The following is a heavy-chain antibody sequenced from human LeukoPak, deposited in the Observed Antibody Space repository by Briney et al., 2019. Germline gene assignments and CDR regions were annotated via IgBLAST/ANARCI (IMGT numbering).Heavy chain of an antibody. Sequence: PSETLSLTCAVYGGSFSGYYWSWIRQPPGKGLEWIGEINHSGSTNYNPSLKSRVTISVDTSKNQFSLKLSSVTAADTAVYYCASFRWGVGFEYWGQGTLATVSS. D-gene: IGHD3-16*01. CDR1: GGSFSGYY. CDR2: INHSGST. J-gene: IGHJ4*02. CDR3: ASFRWGVGFEY. V-gene: IGHV4-34*01.